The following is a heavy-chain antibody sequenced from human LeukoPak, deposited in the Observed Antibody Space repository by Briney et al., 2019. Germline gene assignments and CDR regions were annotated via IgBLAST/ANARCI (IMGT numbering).Heavy chain of an antibody. J-gene: IGHJ3*02. CDR2: IKQDGSEK. CDR3: ARQIGWRDAFDI. D-gene: IGHD6-19*01. V-gene: IGHV3-7*01. CDR1: GFTFSSYW. Sequence: PGGSLRLSCGASGFTFSSYWMSWVRQAPGKGLEWVASIKQDGSEKYYVDSVKGRFTISRDNAKNSLYLQMNSLRAEDTAVCYCARQIGWRDAFDIWGQGTMVTVSS.